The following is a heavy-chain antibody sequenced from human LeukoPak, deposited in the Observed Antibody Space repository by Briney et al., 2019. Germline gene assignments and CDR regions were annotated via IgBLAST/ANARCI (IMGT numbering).Heavy chain of an antibody. J-gene: IGHJ4*02. D-gene: IGHD6-13*01. Sequence: SETLSLTCAVYGGSFSGYYWSWIRQPPGKGLEWIGEINHSGSTNYNPSLKSRVTISVDTSKNQLSLKLSSVTAADTAVYYCARTRRAAAANPIDYWGQGTLVTVSS. CDR2: INHSGST. V-gene: IGHV4-34*01. CDR3: ARTRRAAAANPIDY. CDR1: GGSFSGYY.